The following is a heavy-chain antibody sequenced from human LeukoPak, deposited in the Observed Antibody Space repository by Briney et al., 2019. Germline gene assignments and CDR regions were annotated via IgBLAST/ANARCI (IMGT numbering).Heavy chain of an antibody. V-gene: IGHV3-23*01. CDR3: ARQSSGIAATDKIDY. CDR1: GFTFSSHS. Sequence: GGSLRLSCAASGFTFSSHSMIWVRQAPGKGLEWVSSISAGGATTFYADSVKGRFVVSRDDAKKSLYLQMNSLRVEDTAIYYCARQSSGIAATDKIDYWGQGTLVTVSS. J-gene: IGHJ4*02. CDR2: ISAGGATT. D-gene: IGHD6-13*01.